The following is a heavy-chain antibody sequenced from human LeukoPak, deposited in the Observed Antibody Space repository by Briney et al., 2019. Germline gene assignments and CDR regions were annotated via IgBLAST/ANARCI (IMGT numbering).Heavy chain of an antibody. V-gene: IGHV4-61*02. CDR1: GGSISSGSYY. CDR3: ARDRVYSSNAFDI. Sequence: PSETLSLTCTVSGGSISSGSYYWSWIRQPAGKGLEWIGRIYTSGSTNYNPSLKSRVIISLDTSKNQFSLKLSSVTAADTAVYYCARDRVYSSNAFDIWGQGTMVTVSS. CDR2: IYTSGST. D-gene: IGHD6-19*01. J-gene: IGHJ3*02.